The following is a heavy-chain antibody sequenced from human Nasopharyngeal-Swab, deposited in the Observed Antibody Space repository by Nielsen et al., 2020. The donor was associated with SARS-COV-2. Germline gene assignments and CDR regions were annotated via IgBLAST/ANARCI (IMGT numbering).Heavy chain of an antibody. CDR2: IYDNGST. J-gene: IGHJ5*02. CDR3: ARRYNRGWDSWFDP. V-gene: IGHV4-59*08. Sequence: GSLRLSCTVSGGSIRDYYWSWIRQAPGKGLEWIGYIYDNGSTKYNPSVKSRVTISIDTSKNQFSLKLKSVTAADTAVYYCARRYNRGWDSWFDPWGQGTLVTVSS. D-gene: IGHD6-19*01. CDR1: GGSIRDYY.